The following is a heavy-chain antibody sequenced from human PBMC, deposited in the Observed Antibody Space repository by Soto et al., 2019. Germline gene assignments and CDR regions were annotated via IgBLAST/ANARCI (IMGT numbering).Heavy chain of an antibody. CDR3: ARRPDFWSGYTYGMDV. Sequence: PGESLKISCKGSGYSFTSYWIGWVRQMPGKGLEWKGIIYPGDSDTRYSPSFQGQVTISADKSISTAYLQWSSLKASDTAMYYCARRPDFWSGYTYGMDVWGQGTTVTVSS. V-gene: IGHV5-51*01. D-gene: IGHD3-3*01. CDR2: IYPGDSDT. CDR1: GYSFTSYW. J-gene: IGHJ6*02.